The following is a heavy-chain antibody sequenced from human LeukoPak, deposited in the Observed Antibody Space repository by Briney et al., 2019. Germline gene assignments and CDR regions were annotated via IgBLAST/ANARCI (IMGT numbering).Heavy chain of an antibody. J-gene: IGHJ4*02. Sequence: GGSLRLSCAASGFTFSSYSMNWVRQAPGKGLEWVSSISSSSSYIYYADSVKGRFTISRDNAKNSLYLQMNSLRAEDTAVYYCAKDREPTSMVLIDYWGQGTLVTVSS. D-gene: IGHD5-18*01. CDR2: ISSSSSYI. V-gene: IGHV3-21*01. CDR1: GFTFSSYS. CDR3: AKDREPTSMVLIDY.